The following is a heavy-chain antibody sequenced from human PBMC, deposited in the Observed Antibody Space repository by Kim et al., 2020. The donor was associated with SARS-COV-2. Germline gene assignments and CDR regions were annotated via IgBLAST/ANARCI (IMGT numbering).Heavy chain of an antibody. CDR2: ISSSSSTI. V-gene: IGHV3-48*02. CDR3: ARGVGYSSRWVRAFDI. Sequence: GGSLRLSCAASGFTFSSYSMNWVRQAPGKGLEWVSYISSSSSTIYYADSVKGRFTISRDNAKNSLYLQMNSLRDEDTAVYYCARGVGYSSRWVRAFDIWGQGTMVTVSS. J-gene: IGHJ3*02. CDR1: GFTFSSYS. D-gene: IGHD6-13*01.